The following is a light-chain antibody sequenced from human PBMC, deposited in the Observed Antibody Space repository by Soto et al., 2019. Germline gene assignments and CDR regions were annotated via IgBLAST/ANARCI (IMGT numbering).Light chain of an antibody. V-gene: IGKV1-39*01. CDR2: ATS. Sequence: DVQLTQSPSSLSASVGDRVTITCRASQSISSYLNWYQQKPGKSPKLLIFATSFLRSGVPSRFSGSGSGTDFTLTISSLQPEDFATYYCQQSQTFGQGTKVDIK. CDR1: QSISSY. CDR3: QQSQT. J-gene: IGKJ1*01.